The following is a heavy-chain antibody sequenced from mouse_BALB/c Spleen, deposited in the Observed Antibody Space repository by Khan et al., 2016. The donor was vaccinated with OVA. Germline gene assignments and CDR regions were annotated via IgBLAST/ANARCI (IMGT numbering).Heavy chain of an antibody. J-gene: IGHJ3*01. CDR3: ASHLTGSFAY. V-gene: IGHV5-6*01. CDR1: GFTFSSYS. Sequence: EVQLVQSGGDLVKPGGSLKLSCAASGFTFSSYSMSWVRQTPDKRLEWVANISTGGDYTYYPDNVKGRFTFSRDNAKNTLYLQMSSLKSEDTAMCYCASHLTGSFAYWGQGTLVTVSA. CDR2: ISTGGDYT. D-gene: IGHD4-1*01.